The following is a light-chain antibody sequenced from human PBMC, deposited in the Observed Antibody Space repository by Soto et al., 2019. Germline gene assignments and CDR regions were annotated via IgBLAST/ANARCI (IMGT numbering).Light chain of an antibody. Sequence: QSALTQPASVSGSPGQSITISCAGSGGDVRNYDLLSWYQQIPGKAPKLIIFEVNRRPSGVSDRLSGSKSGNTASLTISGLQAEDEGDFFCCSYAGNGACVFGGGTKLTVL. CDR1: GGDVRNYDL. J-gene: IGLJ3*02. V-gene: IGLV2-23*02. CDR3: CSYAGNGACV. CDR2: EVN.